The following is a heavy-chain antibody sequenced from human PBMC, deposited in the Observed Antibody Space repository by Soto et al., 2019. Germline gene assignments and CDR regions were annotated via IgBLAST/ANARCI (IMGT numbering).Heavy chain of an antibody. J-gene: IGHJ4*02. CDR1: GFTFSNYG. Sequence: VGSLRLSCAASGFTFSNYGMSWVRQSPGKGLEWVSALPEIGTNTYYADSVKGRFTISRDNSKNTLFLQINNLRAGDTAVYYCAKKRGVGDTWYFEYWGQGTLVTVSS. V-gene: IGHV3-23*01. CDR2: LPEIGTNT. CDR3: AKKRGVGDTWYFEY. D-gene: IGHD1-26*01.